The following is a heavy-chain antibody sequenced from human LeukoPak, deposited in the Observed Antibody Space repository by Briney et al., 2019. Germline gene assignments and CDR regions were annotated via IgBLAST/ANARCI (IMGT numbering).Heavy chain of an antibody. Sequence: AGGSLRPSCAASGFTFSSYGMHWVRQAPGKGLEWVSVIYSGGSTYYADSVKGRFTISRDNSKNTLYLQVNSLRAEDTAVYYCARDLNYRMDVWGQGTTVTVSS. J-gene: IGHJ6*02. CDR2: IYSGGST. V-gene: IGHV3-NL1*01. CDR3: ARDLNYRMDV. CDR1: GFTFSSYG.